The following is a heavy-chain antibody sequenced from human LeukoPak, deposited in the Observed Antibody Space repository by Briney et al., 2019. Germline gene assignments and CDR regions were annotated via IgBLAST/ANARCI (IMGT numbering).Heavy chain of an antibody. CDR1: GYTFTSYA. V-gene: IGHV1-3*03. CDR3: ARGDEYSGYARGYYYYYMDV. Sequence: GASVKVSCKASGYTFTSYAMHWVRQAPGQRLEWMGWINAGNGNTKYSQEFQGRVTITRDTSASTAYMELSSLRSEDMAVYYCARGDEYSGYARGYYYYYMDVWGKGTTVTVSS. J-gene: IGHJ6*03. CDR2: INAGNGNT. D-gene: IGHD5-12*01.